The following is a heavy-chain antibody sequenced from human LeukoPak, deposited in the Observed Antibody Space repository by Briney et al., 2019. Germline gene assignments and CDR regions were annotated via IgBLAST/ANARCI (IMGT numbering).Heavy chain of an antibody. V-gene: IGHV3-23*01. D-gene: IGHD1-26*01. Sequence: GGSLRLSCAASGITFSSYDMNWVRQAPGKGLEWVSAITRSSGSTYYTDSVKGRFIISRDNSKNTLFLQMNSLRAEDTAVYYCAKDLRSSIVATTPYYYYYAMDVWGQGTTVTVAS. CDR2: ITRSSGST. CDR1: GITFSSYD. J-gene: IGHJ6*02. CDR3: AKDLRSSIVATTPYYYYYAMDV.